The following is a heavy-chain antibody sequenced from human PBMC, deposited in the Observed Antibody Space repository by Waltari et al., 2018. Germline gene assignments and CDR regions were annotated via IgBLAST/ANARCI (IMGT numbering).Heavy chain of an antibody. V-gene: IGHV3-30*02. CDR2: IRYDGSNK. CDR1: GFPFSSYG. Sequence: QVQLVESGGGVVQPGGSLRLSCAASGFPFSSYGMHWVRQAPGKGLEWVAFIRYDGSNKYYADSVKGRFTISRDNSKNTLYLQMNSLRAEDTAVYYCAKDGGYTGNYFDYWGQGTLVTVSS. D-gene: IGHD6-25*01. J-gene: IGHJ4*02. CDR3: AKDGGYTGNYFDY.